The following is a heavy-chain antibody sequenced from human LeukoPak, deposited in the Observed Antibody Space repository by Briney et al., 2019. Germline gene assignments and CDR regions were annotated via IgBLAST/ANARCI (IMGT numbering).Heavy chain of an antibody. V-gene: IGHV1-46*01. CDR3: ARDYYDSSGYYYFDY. D-gene: IGHD3-22*01. CDR1: GYTFTSYY. J-gene: IGHJ4*02. Sequence: ASVKVSCKASGYTFTSYYMHWVRQAPGQGLEWMGIINPSGGSTSYAQKFQGRVTITADESTSTAYMELSSLRSEDTAVYYCARDYYDSSGYYYFDYWGQGTLVTVSS. CDR2: INPSGGST.